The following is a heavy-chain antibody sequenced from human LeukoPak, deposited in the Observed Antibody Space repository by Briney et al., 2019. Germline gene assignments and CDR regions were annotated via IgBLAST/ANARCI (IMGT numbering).Heavy chain of an antibody. J-gene: IGHJ4*02. Sequence: LSGGSLRLSCAVSGFTFDDYAMHWVRQVPGKGLEWVSGINWNSDSIGYADSVKGRFTTSRDNAKNSLYLQMNSLRAEDTVFYYCAINGGGDSGYGNFDYWGQGTLVTVSS. CDR1: GFTFDDYA. D-gene: IGHD5-12*01. V-gene: IGHV3-9*01. CDR3: AINGGGDSGYGNFDY. CDR2: INWNSDSI.